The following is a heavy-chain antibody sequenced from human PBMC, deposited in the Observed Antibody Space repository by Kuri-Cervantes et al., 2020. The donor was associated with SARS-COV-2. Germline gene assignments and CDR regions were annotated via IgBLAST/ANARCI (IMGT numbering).Heavy chain of an antibody. V-gene: IGHV3-30*04. D-gene: IGHD3-22*01. J-gene: IGHJ4*02. Sequence: GESLKISCAASEFTFSSYAMHWVRQAPGKGLEWVAVISYDGSNKYYADSVKGRFTISRDNSKNTLYLQMNSLRAEDTAVYYCARDRITMIVELTRWGQGTLVTVSS. CDR3: ARDRITMIVELTR. CDR1: EFTFSSYA. CDR2: ISYDGSNK.